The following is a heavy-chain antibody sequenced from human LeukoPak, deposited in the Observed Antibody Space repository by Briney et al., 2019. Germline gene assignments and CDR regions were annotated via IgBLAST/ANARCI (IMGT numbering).Heavy chain of an antibody. CDR1: GFTFSRYA. D-gene: IGHD5-24*01. J-gene: IGHJ4*02. CDR2: TSGSGGST. V-gene: IGHV3-23*01. CDR3: AKAIKPGRDGYNYLDY. Sequence: PGGSLRLSCAASGFTFSRYAMSWVCQAPGKGLEWVSATSGSGGSTFYADSVKGRFTISRDNSKNTLYLQMNSLRAEDTAVYYCAKAIKPGRDGYNYLDYWGQGTLVTVSS.